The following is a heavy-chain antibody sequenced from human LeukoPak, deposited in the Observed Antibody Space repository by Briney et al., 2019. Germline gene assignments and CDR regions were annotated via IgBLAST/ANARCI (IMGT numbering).Heavy chain of an antibody. D-gene: IGHD3-22*01. CDR1: GFTVSSNY. V-gene: IGHV3-53*01. CDR3: AREDYYDTSQGLGAYAFDI. CDR2: IYSGGST. J-gene: IGHJ3*02. Sequence: PGGSLRLSCAASGFTVSSNYMSWVRQAPGKGLEWVSVIYSGGSTYYADSVKGRFTISRDNSKNTLYLQMNSLRAEDTAVYYCAREDYYDTSQGLGAYAFDIWGQGTMVTVSS.